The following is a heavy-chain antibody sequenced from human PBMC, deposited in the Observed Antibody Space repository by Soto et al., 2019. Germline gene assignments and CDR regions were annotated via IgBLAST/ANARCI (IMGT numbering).Heavy chain of an antibody. D-gene: IGHD2-15*01. CDR2: IYSGGST. Sequence: GGSLRLSCAASGFTVSSNYMSWVRQAPGEGLEWVSVIYSGGSTYYADSVKGRFTISRDNSKNTLYLQMNSLRAEDTAVYYCARGGYCSGGSCPGYFDYWGQGTLVTVSS. CDR1: GFTVSSNY. V-gene: IGHV3-53*01. CDR3: ARGGYCSGGSCPGYFDY. J-gene: IGHJ4*02.